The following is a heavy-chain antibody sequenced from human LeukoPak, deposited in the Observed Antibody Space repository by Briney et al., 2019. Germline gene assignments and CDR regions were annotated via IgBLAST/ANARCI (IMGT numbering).Heavy chain of an antibody. D-gene: IGHD2-2*01. CDR2: IYHSGST. J-gene: IGHJ6*03. Sequence: TLSLTCTVSGGSISSGGYYWSWIRQPPGKGLEWIGYIYHSGSTYYNPSLKSRVTISVDRSKNQFSLKLSSVTAADTAVYYCASIRGYCSSTSCRAYYYYYYMDVWGKGTTVTVSS. CDR1: GGSISSGGYY. CDR3: ASIRGYCSSTSCRAYYYYYYMDV. V-gene: IGHV4-30-2*01.